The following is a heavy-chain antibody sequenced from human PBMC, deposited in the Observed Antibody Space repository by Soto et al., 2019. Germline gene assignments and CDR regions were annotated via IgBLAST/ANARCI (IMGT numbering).Heavy chain of an antibody. J-gene: IGHJ6*02. Sequence: GGSLRLSCAASGFTFSSYSMNWVRQAPGKGLEWVSYISSSSSTIYYADSVKGRFTISRDNAKNSLYLQMNSLRDEDTAVYYCARILLWFGGSYYYGMDVWGQGTTVTVSS. CDR3: ARILLWFGGSYYYGMDV. CDR1: GFTFSSYS. CDR2: ISSSSSTI. D-gene: IGHD3-10*01. V-gene: IGHV3-48*02.